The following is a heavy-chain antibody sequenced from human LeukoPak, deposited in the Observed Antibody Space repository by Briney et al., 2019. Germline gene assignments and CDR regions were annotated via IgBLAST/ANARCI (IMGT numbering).Heavy chain of an antibody. CDR1: GGTFSSYA. CDR3: AMGWYYYYGMDV. CDR2: IIPIFGTA. D-gene: IGHD6-19*01. V-gene: IGHV1-69*13. Sequence: ASVKVSCKASGGTFSSYAISWVRQAPGQGLEWMGGIIPIFGTANYAQKFQGRVTITADESTSTAYMELSSLRSEDTAVYYCAMGWYYYYGMDVWGQGTTVTVSS. J-gene: IGHJ6*02.